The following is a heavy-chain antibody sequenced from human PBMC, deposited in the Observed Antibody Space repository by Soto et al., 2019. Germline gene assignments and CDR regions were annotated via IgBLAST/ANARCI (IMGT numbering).Heavy chain of an antibody. CDR3: AHRPRGFSYHFDY. CDR1: GFSLTTRGVG. V-gene: IGHV2-5*02. J-gene: IGHJ4*02. Sequence: QITLKESGPTLVRPTQTLTLTCSFSGFSLTTRGVGVGWIRQPPGKALEWLALIYWDDDEGYSPSLKSRLTITQDTSKNQVVLTMNKMDPVDTATYYCAHRPRGFSYHFDYWGQGTLVTVSS. CDR2: IYWDDDE. D-gene: IGHD5-18*01.